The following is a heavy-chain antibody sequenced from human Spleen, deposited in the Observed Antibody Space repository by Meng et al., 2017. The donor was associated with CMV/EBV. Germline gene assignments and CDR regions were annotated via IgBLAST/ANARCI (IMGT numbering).Heavy chain of an antibody. D-gene: IGHD2-2*01. J-gene: IGHJ5*02. CDR2: INHSGST. CDR1: GGSFRGYY. V-gene: IGHV4-34*01. Sequence: QVQLQQWVARLLKPSEYLALTCAVYGGSFRGYYWSWIRQPPGKGLEWIGEINHSGSTNYNPSLKSRVTISVDTSKNQFSLKLSSVTAADTAVYYCARAPIVVVPAANWFDPWGQGTLVTVSS. CDR3: ARAPIVVVPAANWFDP.